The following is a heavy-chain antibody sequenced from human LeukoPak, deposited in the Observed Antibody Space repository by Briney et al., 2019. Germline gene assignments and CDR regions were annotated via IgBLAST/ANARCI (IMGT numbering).Heavy chain of an antibody. V-gene: IGHV1-8*01. Sequence: ASVKVSCKASGYTFTSYNINWVRQATGQGLEWMGWMNPDTGNTGYAQKFQGRVTMTRNTSISTAYMEPSSLRSEDTAVYYCARGNYYDSSGFDYWGQGTLVTVSS. CDR3: ARGNYYDSSGFDY. D-gene: IGHD3-22*01. CDR1: GYTFTSYN. CDR2: MNPDTGNT. J-gene: IGHJ4*02.